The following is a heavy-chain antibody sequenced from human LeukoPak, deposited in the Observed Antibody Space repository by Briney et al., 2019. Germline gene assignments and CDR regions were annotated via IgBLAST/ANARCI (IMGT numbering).Heavy chain of an antibody. CDR2: IASNGSST. CDR1: GFTFSSNW. Sequence: GGSQRLSCADSGFTFSSNWMHWVRQAPGKGLVWVSRIASNGSSTDYADSVRGRFTISRDNAKNTLYLQMNSLRAEDTAVYYCTSARYGGNSDYWGQGTLVTVSS. D-gene: IGHD4-23*01. CDR3: TSARYGGNSDY. J-gene: IGHJ4*02. V-gene: IGHV3-74*01.